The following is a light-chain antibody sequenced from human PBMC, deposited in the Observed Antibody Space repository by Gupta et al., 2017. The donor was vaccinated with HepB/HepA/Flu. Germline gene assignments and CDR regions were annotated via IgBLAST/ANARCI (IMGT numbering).Light chain of an antibody. V-gene: IGLV1-51*02. J-gene: IGLJ2*01. CDR1: ASNIGKNF. CDR2: END. Sequence: QSILTQPPSMSAAPGQKVTISCSGSASNIGKNFVSWYHQFPGTPPTLLIYENDRRPSGIPDRFSGSKSGTSATLDITGLQTGDEADYYCATWDDSVSAGVFGGGTKRTVL. CDR3: ATWDDSVSAGV.